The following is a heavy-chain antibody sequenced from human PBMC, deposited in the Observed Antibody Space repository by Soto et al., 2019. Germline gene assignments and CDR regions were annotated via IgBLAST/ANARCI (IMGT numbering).Heavy chain of an antibody. V-gene: IGHV3-30-3*01. J-gene: IGHJ3*02. CDR3: ARGCSTSCYVHALDI. D-gene: IGHD2-2*01. Sequence: QVQLVESGGGVVQPGRSLRLSCAASGFTFSSYAMHWVRQAPGKGLEWVAVISYDGSNKYYADSVKGRFTISRDNSKNTLYLQMNSLRAEDTAVYYCARGCSTSCYVHALDIWGQGTMVTVSS. CDR2: ISYDGSNK. CDR1: GFTFSSYA.